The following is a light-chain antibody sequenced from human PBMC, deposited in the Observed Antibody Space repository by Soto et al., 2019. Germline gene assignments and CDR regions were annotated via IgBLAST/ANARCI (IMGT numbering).Light chain of an antibody. CDR1: QDINDY. CDR3: QQSNSHRT. CDR2: DAS. J-gene: IGKJ1*01. V-gene: IGKV1-5*01. Sequence: DIQMTQSPSTLSASVGDRVTITCRASQDINDYLDWYQQKPGKSPKVLIYDASTLESGVPSRFSGSGSGTQFTLTISGLQPDNFATYFCQQSNSHRTFGQGTKVHIK.